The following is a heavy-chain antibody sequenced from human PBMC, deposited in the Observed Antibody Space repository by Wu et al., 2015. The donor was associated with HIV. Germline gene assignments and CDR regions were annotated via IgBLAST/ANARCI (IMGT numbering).Heavy chain of an antibody. Sequence: QVQLVQSGAEVRKPGASVKVSCKASGYTFTGYYMHWVRQAPGQGLDWMGWINPNSGGTNYAQNFQGRVAMTRDTSISTAYLELSRLRSDDTAVYYCATTSGYSSSGGAFDMWGQGTMVTVSS. D-gene: IGHD6-13*01. CDR1: GYTFTGYY. J-gene: IGHJ3*02. CDR3: ATTSGYSSSGGAFDM. V-gene: IGHV1-2*02. CDR2: INPNSGGT.